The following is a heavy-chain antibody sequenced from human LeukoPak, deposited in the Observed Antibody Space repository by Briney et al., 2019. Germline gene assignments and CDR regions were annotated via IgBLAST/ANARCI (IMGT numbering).Heavy chain of an antibody. J-gene: IGHJ4*02. Sequence: PGGSLRLSCAASGITFSTFAMSWVRQAPGRGLECVSVISGGGDRTYNAETVRGRFTISRDNSKNTLYLQMSSLRAHDTAIYYCAKGHSAYGTGFDYWGQGTLVTVSS. CDR2: ISGGGDRT. D-gene: IGHD5-12*01. V-gene: IGHV3-23*01. CDR1: GITFSTFA. CDR3: AKGHSAYGTGFDY.